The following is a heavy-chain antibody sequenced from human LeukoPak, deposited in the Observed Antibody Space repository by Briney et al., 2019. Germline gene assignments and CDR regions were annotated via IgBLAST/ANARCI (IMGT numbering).Heavy chain of an antibody. CDR1: GGSISSYY. V-gene: IGHV4-4*07. D-gene: IGHD6-19*01. CDR3: ARLGAVAGNYYYYYMDV. CDR2: IYTSGST. J-gene: IGHJ6*03. Sequence: SETLSLTCTVSGGSISSYYWSWIRQPAGKGLEWIGRIYTSGSTNYNPSLKSRVTISVDTSKNQFSLKLSSVTAADTAVYYCARLGAVAGNYYYYYMDVWGKGTTVTVSS.